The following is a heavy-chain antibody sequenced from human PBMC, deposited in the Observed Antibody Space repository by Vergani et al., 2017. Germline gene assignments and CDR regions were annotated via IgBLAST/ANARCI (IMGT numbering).Heavy chain of an antibody. CDR2: LSYDGSNK. CDR1: GFTFSRYA. D-gene: IGHD1-26*01. CDR3: AREFPSGYLDY. V-gene: IGHV3-30-3*01. Sequence: QVQLVESGGGVVQPGRSLRLSCAASGFTFSRYAMHWVRQAPGKGLEWVAVLSYDGSNKYYADSGKGRFTISRDNSKNTLYLQMNSLRAEDTAVYYCAREFPSGYLDYWGQGTLVTVSS. J-gene: IGHJ4*02.